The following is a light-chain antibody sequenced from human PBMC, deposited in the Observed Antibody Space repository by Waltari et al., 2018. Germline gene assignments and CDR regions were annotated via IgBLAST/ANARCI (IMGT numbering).Light chain of an antibody. CDR1: RDISNY. J-gene: IGKJ4*01. Sequence: DIQMTQSPSSLSASVGDRVTITCQASRDISNYLNWYQQKPGKAPKLLIYDASNLETGVPSRFSGSGSGTDFTFTISSLQPEDIATYYCQQYENLPLTFGGGTKVEIK. CDR2: DAS. V-gene: IGKV1-33*01. CDR3: QQYENLPLT.